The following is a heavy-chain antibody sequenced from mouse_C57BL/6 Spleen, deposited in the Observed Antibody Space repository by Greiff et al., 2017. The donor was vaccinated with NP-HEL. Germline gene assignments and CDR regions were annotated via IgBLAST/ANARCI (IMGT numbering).Heavy chain of an antibody. CDR3: ARHMILDY. D-gene: IGHD2-4*01. V-gene: IGHV5-12*01. Sequence: EVKVEESGGGLVQPGGSLKLSCAASGFTFSDYYMYWVRQTPEKRLEWVAYISNGGGSTYYPDTVKGRFTISRDNAKNTLYLQMSRLKSEDTAMYYCARHMILDYWGQGTTLTVSS. J-gene: IGHJ2*01. CDR1: GFTFSDYY. CDR2: ISNGGGST.